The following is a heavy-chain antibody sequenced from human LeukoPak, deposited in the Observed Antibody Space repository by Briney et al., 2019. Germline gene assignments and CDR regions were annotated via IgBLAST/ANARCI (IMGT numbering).Heavy chain of an antibody. D-gene: IGHD2-21*02. J-gene: IGHJ4*02. V-gene: IGHV1-46*04. CDR1: GYTFANCY. CDR3: ARDYCGGDCHFDY. Sequence: ASVKVSCKPYGYTFANCYMHWVRQAPGQGLEWVGIINPSDGTTRYAQQLQGRVTMTRDMSTSTVYMELTALRSDDTAVYYCARDYCGGDCHFDYWGQGTLVSVSS. CDR2: INPSDGTT.